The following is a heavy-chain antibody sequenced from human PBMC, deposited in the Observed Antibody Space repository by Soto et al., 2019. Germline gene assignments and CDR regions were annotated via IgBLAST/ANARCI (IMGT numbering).Heavy chain of an antibody. CDR2: INSGSTSV. D-gene: IGHD1-26*01. V-gene: IGHV3-48*01. CDR1: GFIFNSYS. Sequence: EVQLVESGGGLVQPGGSLRLSCVASGFIFNSYSMNWVRQAPGKGLEWISYINSGSTSVFYADSVKGRFTISRDNAKNSLYLQMNSLRAEDTAVYYCASSASPDAYWGQGTLVTVS. J-gene: IGHJ4*02. CDR3: ASSASPDAY.